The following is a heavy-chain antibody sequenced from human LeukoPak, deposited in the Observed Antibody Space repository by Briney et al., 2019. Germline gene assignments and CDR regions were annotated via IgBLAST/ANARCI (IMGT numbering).Heavy chain of an antibody. CDR3: AGQHITTVRGVIPNFDY. V-gene: IGHV3-23*01. Sequence: GGSLRLSCAASGFTFSSYAMSWVRQAPGKGLEWVSAISGSGGSTYYADSVKGRFTISRDNSNNTLYLQKTSLRAKDRAVYYFAGQHITTVRGVIPNFDYWGQGTLGPVSA. CDR1: GFTFSSYA. CDR2: ISGSGGST. D-gene: IGHD3-10*01. J-gene: IGHJ4*02.